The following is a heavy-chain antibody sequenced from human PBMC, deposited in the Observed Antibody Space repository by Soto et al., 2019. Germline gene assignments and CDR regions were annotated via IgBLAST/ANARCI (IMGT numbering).Heavy chain of an antibody. CDR2: IIPNSGGT. D-gene: IGHD5-12*01. CDR3: ARGRGGSVSTIRRYYYYYYGMDV. Sequence: ASVKVSCKASGYTFTGYSMHWGRQAPGQGLEWIGWIIPNSGGTNYAQKFQGRVTMTRDTSISPAYMELSRLRSDDTAVYYWARGRGGSVSTIRRYYYYYYGMDVWGQGTTVTVSS. CDR1: GYTFTGYS. V-gene: IGHV1-2*02. J-gene: IGHJ6*02.